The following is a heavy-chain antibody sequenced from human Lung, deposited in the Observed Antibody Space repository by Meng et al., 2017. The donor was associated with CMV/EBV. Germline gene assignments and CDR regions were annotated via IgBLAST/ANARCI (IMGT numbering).Heavy chain of an antibody. D-gene: IGHD5-12*01. J-gene: IGHJ4*02. CDR2: INRNGDSK. V-gene: IGHV3-20*04. CDR1: GFTFDDYG. CDR3: AREPMTDIVTPYYFED. Sequence: GEXXKISCAASGFTFDDYGMNWVRQVPGEGLEWLSHINRNGDSKIYAGSVRGRFTISRDNAKNSLYLQKDSLRVEDTTVYYCAREPMTDIVTPYYFEDWGQGXLVTVSS.